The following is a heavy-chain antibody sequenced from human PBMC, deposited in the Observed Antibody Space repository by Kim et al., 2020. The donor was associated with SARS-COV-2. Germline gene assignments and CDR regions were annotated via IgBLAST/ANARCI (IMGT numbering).Heavy chain of an antibody. CDR2: ISYDGSNK. Sequence: GGSLRLSCAASGFTFSSYGMHWVRQAPGKGLEWVAVISYDGSNKYYADSVKGRFTISRDNSKNTLYLQMNSLRAEDTAVYYCAKDLYCSGGRCNSIGNWFDTWGQGTLVTVSS. CDR3: AKDLYCSGGRCNSIGNWFDT. J-gene: IGHJ5*02. D-gene: IGHD2-15*01. CDR1: GFTFSSYG. V-gene: IGHV3-30*18.